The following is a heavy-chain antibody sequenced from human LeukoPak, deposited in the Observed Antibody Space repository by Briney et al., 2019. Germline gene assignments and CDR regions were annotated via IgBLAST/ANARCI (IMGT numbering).Heavy chain of an antibody. CDR3: ARGTPYCGSASCYNF. CDR1: DGSISAYY. J-gene: IGHJ4*02. Sequence: PSETLSLTCTVSDGSISAYYWSWIRQSPGKGLEWIGYIFYEGKTVYNPSLESRVTFSIGSPSNHFFLRMTSVTAADTAVYYCARGTPYCGSASCYNFWGQGTLVTVSS. CDR2: IFYEGKT. D-gene: IGHD2-2*02. V-gene: IGHV4-59*08.